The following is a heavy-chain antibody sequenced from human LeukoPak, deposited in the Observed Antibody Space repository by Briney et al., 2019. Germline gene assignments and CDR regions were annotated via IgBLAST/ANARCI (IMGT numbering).Heavy chain of an antibody. CDR2: ISAYNGNT. V-gene: IGHV1-18*01. J-gene: IGHJ4*02. D-gene: IGHD4-17*01. Sequence: ASVKVSCKASGYTFTSYGISWVRQAPGQGLEWMGWISAYNGNTNYAQKLQGRVTMTTDTSTSTAYMELSRLRSDDTAVYYCARAKDDYGDYEWGQGTLVTVSS. CDR3: ARAKDDYGDYE. CDR1: GYTFTSYG.